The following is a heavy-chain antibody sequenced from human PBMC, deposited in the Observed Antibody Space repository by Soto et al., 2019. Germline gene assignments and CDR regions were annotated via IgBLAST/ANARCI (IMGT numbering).Heavy chain of an antibody. CDR3: ASTSDYYGSGSYYNVGFEP. D-gene: IGHD3-10*01. CDR2: INAGNGNT. Sequence: ASVKVSCKASGYTFTSYAMHWVRQAPGQRLEWMGWINAGNGNTKYSQKFQGRVTITRDTSASTAYMELSSLRSEDTAVYYCASTSDYYGSGSYYNVGFEPWGQGTRVTVPS. V-gene: IGHV1-3*01. J-gene: IGHJ5*02. CDR1: GYTFTSYA.